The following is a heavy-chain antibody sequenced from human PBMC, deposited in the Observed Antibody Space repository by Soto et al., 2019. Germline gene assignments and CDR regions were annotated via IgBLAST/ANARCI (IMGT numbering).Heavy chain of an antibody. CDR1: GYAFTTYG. J-gene: IGHJ4*02. V-gene: IGHV1-18*01. CDR3: ARGRYGDH. CDR2: ISAHNGNT. Sequence: QVHLVQSGAEVKKAGASVKVSCKGSGYAFTTYGITWVRQAPGQGLEWMGWISAHNGNTNYAQKLQGRVTVTRDTSTSTAYMELRSLRSDDTAVSYCARGRYGDHWGQGALVTVSS. D-gene: IGHD1-1*01.